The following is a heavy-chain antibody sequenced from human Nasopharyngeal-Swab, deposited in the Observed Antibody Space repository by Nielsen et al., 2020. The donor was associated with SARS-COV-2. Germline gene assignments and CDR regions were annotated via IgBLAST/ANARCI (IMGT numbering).Heavy chain of an antibody. V-gene: IGHV3-30*03. D-gene: IGHD4-17*01. CDR3: ARDAPAHYGAFY. CDR1: GFTFSSFG. Sequence: GGSLRLSCAASGFTFSSFGMHWVRQAPGKVLEWVAFIAHDASNEYYGDSVKGRFSISRDSSKNTLYLQMDSLRGEDTAVYYCARDAPAHYGAFYWGRGTLVTVSP. CDR2: IAHDASNE. J-gene: IGHJ4*02.